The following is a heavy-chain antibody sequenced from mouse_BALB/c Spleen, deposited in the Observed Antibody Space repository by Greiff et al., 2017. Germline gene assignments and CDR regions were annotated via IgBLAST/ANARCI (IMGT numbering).Heavy chain of an antibody. Sequence: EVQGVESGGGLVQPGGSLKLSCAASGFTFSSYTMSWVRQTPEKRLEWVAYISNGGGSTYYPDTVKGRFTISRDNAKNTLYLQMSSLKSEDTAMYYCARHYYGSSYGYYAMDYWGQGTSVTVSS. CDR2: ISNGGGST. V-gene: IGHV5-12-2*01. D-gene: IGHD1-1*01. CDR3: ARHYYGSSYGYYAMDY. J-gene: IGHJ4*01. CDR1: GFTFSSYT.